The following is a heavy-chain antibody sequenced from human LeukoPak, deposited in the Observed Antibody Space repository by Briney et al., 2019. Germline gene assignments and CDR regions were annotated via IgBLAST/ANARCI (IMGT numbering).Heavy chain of an antibody. Sequence: AAVKVSYKASGYTFTIYGISWVRQAPGQGLEWMGWISAYNGNTNYAQKLQGRVTMTTDTSTSTAYMELRSLRSDDTAVYYCALIRDPYDFWSGYHEYFQHWGQGTLVTVSS. CDR1: GYTFTIYG. CDR2: ISAYNGNT. D-gene: IGHD3-3*01. J-gene: IGHJ1*01. CDR3: ALIRDPYDFWSGYHEYFQH. V-gene: IGHV1-18*01.